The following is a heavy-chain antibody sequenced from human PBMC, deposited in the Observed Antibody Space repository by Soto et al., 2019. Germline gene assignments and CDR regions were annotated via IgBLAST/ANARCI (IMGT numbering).Heavy chain of an antibody. Sequence: GASVKVSCKASGETFNNCCITWVQQAKRKGLEWMGWISANNGDTRYAQRLQGRVTMTRDTSMSTAYMELSSLRSEDTAVYYFSICAYRYIYPHYSLMDVLVKGSTVTGSS. D-gene: IGHD5-18*01. CDR3: SICAYRYIYPHYSLMDV. J-gene: IGHJ6*03. V-gene: IGHV1-18*01. CDR2: ISANNGDT. CDR1: GETFNNCC.